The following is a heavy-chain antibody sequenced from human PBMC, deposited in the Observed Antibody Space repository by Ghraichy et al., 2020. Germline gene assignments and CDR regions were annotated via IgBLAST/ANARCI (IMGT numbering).Heavy chain of an antibody. CDR3: ARQDLGNFDY. V-gene: IGHV4-39*01. Sequence: SETLSLTCTVSGGSISSSSYYWGWIRQPPGKGLEWIGSIYYSGSTYYNPSLKSRVTISVDTSKNQFSLTLSSVTAADTAVYYCARQDLGNFDYWGQGTLVTVSS. D-gene: IGHD7-27*01. CDR1: GGSISSSSYY. CDR2: IYYSGST. J-gene: IGHJ4*02.